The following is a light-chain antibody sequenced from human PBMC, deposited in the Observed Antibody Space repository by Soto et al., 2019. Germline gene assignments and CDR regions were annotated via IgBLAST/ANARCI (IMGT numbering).Light chain of an antibody. CDR2: DAS. J-gene: IGKJ4*01. CDR1: QSVGSY. Sequence: EIVLIQSPATLSLSPGERATLSCRASQSVGSYLAWYQHKPGQAPRLLISDASNRATGIPARFSGSGSETDFTLTISRLEPEDSAVYYCQQRSNRSSLTLGGGTKVDLK. V-gene: IGKV3-11*01. CDR3: QQRSNRSSLT.